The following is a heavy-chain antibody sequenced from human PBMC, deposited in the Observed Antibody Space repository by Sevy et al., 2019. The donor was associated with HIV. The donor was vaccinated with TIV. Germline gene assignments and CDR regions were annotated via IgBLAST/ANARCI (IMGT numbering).Heavy chain of an antibody. V-gene: IGHV3-30*02. J-gene: IGHJ6*02. CDR2: IRFDGSMK. Sequence: GGSLRLSCAASGFRFSDYGMHWVRQAPGKGLEWVPLIRFDGSMKYIADSVKGRFTISRDKVKDTLYLQMNSLRPEDTAVYYCAKDHYDYRTGYYGYYGMDVWGQGTTVTVSS. D-gene: IGHD3-3*01. CDR1: GFRFSDYG. CDR3: AKDHYDYRTGYYGYYGMDV.